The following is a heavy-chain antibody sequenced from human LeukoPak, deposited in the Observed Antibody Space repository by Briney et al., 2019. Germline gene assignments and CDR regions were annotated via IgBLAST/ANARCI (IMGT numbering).Heavy chain of an antibody. CDR1: GFTFSSYG. CDR3: AKVYRSGFDP. Sequence: GGSLRLSCVASGFTFSSYGMSWVRQAPGKGLEWVSAISGGGGSTYYADSVKGRFTISRDNSKNTLYLQMNSLRAEDTAVYYCAKVYRSGFDPWGQGTLVTVSS. CDR2: ISGGGGST. J-gene: IGHJ5*02. V-gene: IGHV3-23*01. D-gene: IGHD3-10*01.